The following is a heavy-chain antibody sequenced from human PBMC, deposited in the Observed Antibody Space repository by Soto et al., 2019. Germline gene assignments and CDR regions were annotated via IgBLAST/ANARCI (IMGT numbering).Heavy chain of an antibody. J-gene: IGHJ4*02. D-gene: IGHD3-9*01. Sequence: KPSETLSLTCTVSGGSISSSSYYWGWIRQPPGKGLEWIGSIYYSGSTYYNPSLKSRVTISVDTSKNQFSLKLSSVTAADTAVYYCAREYYDILTGYHYYFDYWGQGTLVTVSS. CDR2: IYYSGST. CDR1: GGSISSSSYY. V-gene: IGHV4-39*01. CDR3: AREYYDILTGYHYYFDY.